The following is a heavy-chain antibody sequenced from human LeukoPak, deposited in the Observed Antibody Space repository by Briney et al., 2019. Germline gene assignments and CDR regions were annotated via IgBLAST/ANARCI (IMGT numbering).Heavy chain of an antibody. CDR2: IYPGDSDT. J-gene: IGHJ5*02. Sequence: GESLKISCQASGYRFTSYWIGWVRQMPGKGLEWMGIIYPGDSDTRYSLSFQGQVTISADKSISTAYLQWSSLKASDTAMYYCARRPPGAPNWFDPWGQGTLVTVSS. V-gene: IGHV5-51*01. CDR1: GYRFTSYW. CDR3: ARRPPGAPNWFDP.